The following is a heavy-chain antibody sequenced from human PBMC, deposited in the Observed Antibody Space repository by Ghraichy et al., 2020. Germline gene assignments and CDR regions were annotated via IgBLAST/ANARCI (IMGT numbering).Heavy chain of an antibody. CDR1: GFTFTTYA. D-gene: IGHD2-15*01. CDR3: AKVLLFCSGGNCYRNFDY. J-gene: IGHJ4*02. CDR2: ISSGGGT. V-gene: IGHV3-23*01. Sequence: GESLNISSAASGFTFTTYAMSWVRQAPGKGLDWVSLISSGGGTYYADSVKGRFTISRDNSKNTLSLQMNSLRAEDTAVYYCAKVLLFCSGGNCYRNFDYWGRGTLVTVSS.